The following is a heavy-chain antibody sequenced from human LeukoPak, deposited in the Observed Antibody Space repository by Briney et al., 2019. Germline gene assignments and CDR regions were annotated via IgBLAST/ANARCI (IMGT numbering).Heavy chain of an antibody. CDR2: INPSGGST. V-gene: IGHV1-46*01. CDR3: ARGLLMYYYDSSGEGGYFDY. Sequence: ASVKVSCKASGYTFTSYYMHWVRQAPGQGLEWMGIINPSGGSTSYAQKLQGRVTMTTDTSTSTAYMELRSLRSDDTAVYYCARGLLMYYYDSSGEGGYFDYWGQGTLVTVSS. J-gene: IGHJ4*02. D-gene: IGHD3-22*01. CDR1: GYTFTSYY.